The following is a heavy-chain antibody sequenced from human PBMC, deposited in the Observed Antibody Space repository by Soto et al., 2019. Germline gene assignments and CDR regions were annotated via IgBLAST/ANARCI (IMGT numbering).Heavy chain of an antibody. Sequence: QVQLVQSGAEVKKPGASVKVSCKASGYPFTGYYMHWVRQAPGQGLEWMGWINPNSGGTNYAQKFQGWVTMNRDTSISTAYMELSRLRSDDTAVYYCARDSHYSSSFYGMDVWGQGTTVTVSS. D-gene: IGHD6-13*01. CDR3: ARDSHYSSSFYGMDV. V-gene: IGHV1-2*04. CDR1: GYPFTGYY. CDR2: INPNSGGT. J-gene: IGHJ6*02.